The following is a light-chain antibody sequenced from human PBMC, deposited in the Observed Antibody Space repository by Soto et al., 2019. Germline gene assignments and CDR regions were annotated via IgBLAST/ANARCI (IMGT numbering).Light chain of an antibody. V-gene: IGLV4-60*02. CDR1: SGHSSYI. CDR2: LEGSGSY. J-gene: IGLJ3*02. Sequence: QSVLTQSSSASASLGSSVNLTCTLSSGHSSYIIAWPQQQPGKAPRYLMKLEGSGSYTKGSGVPDRFSGSSPGADRYLTTAHPEFEDEADYYCETWDSNTHTVFGGGTKLTVL. CDR3: ETWDSNTHTV.